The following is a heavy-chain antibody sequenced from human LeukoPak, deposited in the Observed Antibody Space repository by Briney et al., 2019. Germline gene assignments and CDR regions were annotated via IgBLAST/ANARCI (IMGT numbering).Heavy chain of an antibody. CDR1: GGSFSGYY. CDR3: PRGVIPAATYNWFDP. J-gene: IGHJ5*02. CDR2: INHSGST. Sequence: PSETLSLTCAVYGGSFSGYYWSWIRQPPGKGLEWIGEINHSGSTNYNPSLKSRVTISVDTSKNQFSLKLSSVTAADTAVYYCPRGVIPAATYNWFDPWGQGTLVTVSS. V-gene: IGHV4-34*01. D-gene: IGHD2-2*01.